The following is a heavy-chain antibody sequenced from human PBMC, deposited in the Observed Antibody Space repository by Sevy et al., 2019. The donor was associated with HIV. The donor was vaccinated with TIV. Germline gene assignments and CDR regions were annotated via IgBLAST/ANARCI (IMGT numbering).Heavy chain of an antibody. J-gene: IGHJ3*02. CDR1: GYGFTSYW. V-gene: IGHV5-51*01. D-gene: IGHD3-10*01. CDR3: ARQRRGTDAFDI. CDR2: IYPGDSDT. Sequence: GESLKISCKGSGYGFTSYWIGWERQMPGKGLEWMGNIYPGDSDTRYSPSFQGQVTISADKSISTAYLQWSSLKASDTAMYDCARQRRGTDAFDIWGQGTMVTVSS.